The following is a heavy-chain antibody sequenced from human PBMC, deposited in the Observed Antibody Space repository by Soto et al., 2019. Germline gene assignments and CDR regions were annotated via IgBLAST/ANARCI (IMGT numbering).Heavy chain of an antibody. CDR2: IRSKAYGGTT. D-gene: IGHD5-18*01. Sequence: GGSLRLSCTASGFTFGDYAMSWFRQAPGKGLEWVGFIRSKAYGGTTEYAASLKGRFTISRDDSKSIAYLQMNSLKTEDTAVYYCTRMIQLWYSSYYFDYWGQGTLVTVSS. CDR3: TRMIQLWYSSYYFDY. V-gene: IGHV3-49*03. J-gene: IGHJ4*02. CDR1: GFTFGDYA.